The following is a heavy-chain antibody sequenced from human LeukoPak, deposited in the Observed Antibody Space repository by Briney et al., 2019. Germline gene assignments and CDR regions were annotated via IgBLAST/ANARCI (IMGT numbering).Heavy chain of an antibody. Sequence: RGSLRLSCAASGFTFSTYWMNWYRQAPGKGLEWVGNINQDGSEIKYVDSVRGRFTISRDNAKNSLHLQMNSLRAEDTAVYYCATDRDNSNWQKRFDSWGQGTLVTVSS. V-gene: IGHV3-7*01. CDR2: INQDGSEI. CDR1: GFTFSTYW. CDR3: ATDRDNSNWQKRFDS. J-gene: IGHJ4*02. D-gene: IGHD4-11*01.